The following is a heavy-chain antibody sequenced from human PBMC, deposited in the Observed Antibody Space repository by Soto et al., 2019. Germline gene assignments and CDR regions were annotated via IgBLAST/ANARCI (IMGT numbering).Heavy chain of an antibody. J-gene: IGHJ4*02. D-gene: IGHD4-17*01. CDR3: AAANSGDYLYFDY. CDR1: GFSIYNSY. CDR2: IHHSGTT. Sequence: SETLSLTCTVSGFSIYNSYWSWIRQPPGKGLECIGDIHHSGTTNYNPSLKSRVTISVDTAKSQFSLRLNSVTAADTAVYYCAAANSGDYLYFDYWSQGTLVTVSS. V-gene: IGHV4-59*01.